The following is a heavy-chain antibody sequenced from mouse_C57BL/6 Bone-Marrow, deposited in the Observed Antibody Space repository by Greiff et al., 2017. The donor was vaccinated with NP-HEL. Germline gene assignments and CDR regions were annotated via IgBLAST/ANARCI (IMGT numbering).Heavy chain of an antibody. V-gene: IGHV1-64*01. CDR2: IHPNSGST. CDR1: GYTFTSYW. Sequence: QVQLQQPGAELVKPGASVKLSCKASGYTFTSYWMPWVKQRPGQGLEWIGMIHPNSGSTNYNEKFKSKATLTVDKSSSTAYMQLSSLTSEDSAVYYCARGTPFYPCYFDYWGQGTTLTVSS. CDR3: ARGTPFYPCYFDY. J-gene: IGHJ2*01.